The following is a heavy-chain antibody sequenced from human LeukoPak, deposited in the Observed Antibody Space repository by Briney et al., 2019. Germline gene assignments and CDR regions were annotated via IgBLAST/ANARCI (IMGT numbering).Heavy chain of an antibody. CDR1: GFTFSNYG. CDR3: ARAGSEDY. J-gene: IGHJ4*02. D-gene: IGHD3-10*01. V-gene: IGHV3-33*01. Sequence: PGGSLRLSCAASGFTFSNYGMHWVRRAPGKGLEWVAIIWYDGSNKYYADSVKGRFTISRDNSKNTLYLQMNSLRAEDTAVYYCARAGSEDYWGQGTLVTVSS. CDR2: IWYDGSNK.